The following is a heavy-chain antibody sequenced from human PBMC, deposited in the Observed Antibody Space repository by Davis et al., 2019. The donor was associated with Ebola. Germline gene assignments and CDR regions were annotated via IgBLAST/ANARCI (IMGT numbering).Heavy chain of an antibody. CDR3: ARGRRNWQQLVLGYNWFDP. V-gene: IGHV3-30*02. CDR1: GFTFRKYA. D-gene: IGHD6-13*01. CDR2: VRSHGSDD. Sequence: PGGSLRLSCAASGFTFRKYAVHWVRQAPGRGLEWVAFVRSHGSDDHYADSVKGRFTISRDNSKNTLYLQMNSLRPEDTAVYYCARGRRNWQQLVLGYNWFDPWGQGTLVTVSS. J-gene: IGHJ5*02.